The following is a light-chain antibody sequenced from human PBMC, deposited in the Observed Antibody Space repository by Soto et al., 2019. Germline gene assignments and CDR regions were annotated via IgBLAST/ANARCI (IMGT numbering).Light chain of an antibody. Sequence: EVVMTQSPVTLSVSPGERATLSCRASQSINNNLAWYQQKPGQAPRLLIYFASTRAAGIPARFSGSGSGTEFTLTISSLQSEDFAVYYCQQYNNWPPLTFGGGTKVEIK. CDR2: FAS. J-gene: IGKJ4*01. CDR1: QSINNN. V-gene: IGKV3-15*01. CDR3: QQYNNWPPLT.